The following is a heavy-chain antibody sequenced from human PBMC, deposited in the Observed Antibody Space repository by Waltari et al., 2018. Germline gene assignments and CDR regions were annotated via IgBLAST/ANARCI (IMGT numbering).Heavy chain of an antibody. CDR2: MNPNSGNT. J-gene: IGHJ3*02. CDR3: ATPSHSSSGNAFDI. D-gene: IGHD6-6*01. CDR1: GYTFTSYD. Sequence: QVQLVQSGAEVKKPGASVKVSCKASGYTFTSYDINWVRQATGQGLEWMGWMNPNSGNTGYAQKFQGRVTMTRNTSISTAYMELSSLRSEDTAVYYCATPSHSSSGNAFDIWGQGTMVTVSS. V-gene: IGHV1-8*01.